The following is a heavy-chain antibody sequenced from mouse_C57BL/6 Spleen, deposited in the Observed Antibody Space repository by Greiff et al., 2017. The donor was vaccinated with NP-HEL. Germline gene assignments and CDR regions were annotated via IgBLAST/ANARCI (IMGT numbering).Heavy chain of an antibody. Sequence: VQLQQSGPELVKPGASVKIPCKASGYTFTDYNMDWVKQSHGKSLEWIGDINPNNGGTIYNQKFKGKATLTVDKSSSTAYMELRSLTSEDTAVYYCARYEYDYDVPFAYWGQGTLVTVSA. J-gene: IGHJ3*01. CDR1: GYTFTDYN. V-gene: IGHV1-18*01. D-gene: IGHD2-4*01. CDR2: INPNNGGT. CDR3: ARYEYDYDVPFAY.